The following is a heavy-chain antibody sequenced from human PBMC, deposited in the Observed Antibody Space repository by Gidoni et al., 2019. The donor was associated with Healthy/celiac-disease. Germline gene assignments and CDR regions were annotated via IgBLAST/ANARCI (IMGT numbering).Heavy chain of an antibody. CDR1: DYS. Sequence: DYSMSWLRQAPGKGLEWVSYISSSSSYTNYADSVKGRFTISRDNAKNSRYLQMNSLRAEDTAVYYCARVSWQAPNYYDSSGYGEYFQHWGQGTLVTVSS. V-gene: IGHV3-11*06. CDR3: ARVSWQAPNYYDSSGYGEYFQH. J-gene: IGHJ1*01. CDR2: ISSSSSYT. D-gene: IGHD3-22*01.